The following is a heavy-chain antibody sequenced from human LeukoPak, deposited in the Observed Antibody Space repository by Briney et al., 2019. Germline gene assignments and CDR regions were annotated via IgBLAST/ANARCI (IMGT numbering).Heavy chain of an antibody. CDR3: ARGRGSSWSLDY. V-gene: IGHV3-13*04. CDR1: GFTFSSYD. CDR2: IGIVDDT. Sequence: GGSLRLSCAASGFTFSSYDMHWVRQATGKGLEWVSTIGIVDDTYYPGSVKGRFTISRENAKNSLYLQMNSLTAGDTAVYYCARGRGSSWSLDYWGQGTPVTVSS. D-gene: IGHD6-13*01. J-gene: IGHJ4*02.